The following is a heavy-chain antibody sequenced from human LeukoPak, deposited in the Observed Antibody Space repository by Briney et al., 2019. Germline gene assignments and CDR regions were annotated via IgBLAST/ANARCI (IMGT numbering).Heavy chain of an antibody. V-gene: IGHV4-39*07. CDR3: TRSDGYGLVGI. Sequence: SETLSLTCTVSGGSVSSSSYHWGWIRQPPGKGLEWIGSVFYSGSTYYNPSLKSRVIILIDTSKNHFSLTLSSVTAADTAVYYCTRSDGYGLVGIWGQGTMVTVSS. D-gene: IGHD3-10*01. J-gene: IGHJ3*01. CDR1: GGSVSSSSYH. CDR2: VFYSGST.